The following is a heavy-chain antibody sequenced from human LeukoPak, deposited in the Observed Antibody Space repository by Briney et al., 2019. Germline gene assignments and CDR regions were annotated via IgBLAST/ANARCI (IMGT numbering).Heavy chain of an antibody. CDR2: ISFDGNNT. Sequence: GGSLRLSCAASGFTFSKYALHWVRQAPGEGLEWVALISFDGNNTYYADSVKGRFAISRDNSKNTLYLQMNSLRAEDTAVYYCAKDAYGYYDFWSGFYFDYWGQGTLVTVSS. J-gene: IGHJ4*02. CDR1: GFTFSKYA. V-gene: IGHV3-30*09. CDR3: AKDAYGYYDFWSGFYFDY. D-gene: IGHD3-3*01.